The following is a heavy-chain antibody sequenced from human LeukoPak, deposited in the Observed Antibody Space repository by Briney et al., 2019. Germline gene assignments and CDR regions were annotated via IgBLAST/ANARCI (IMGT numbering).Heavy chain of an antibody. D-gene: IGHD2-2*01. V-gene: IGHV1-3*01. CDR1: GYTFTSYA. Sequence: GASVKVSCKASGYTFTSYAMHWVRQAPGQRLEWMGWINAGNGNTKYSQKFQGRVTITRDTSASTAYIELSSLRSEDTAVYYCARSGYCSSTSCRNHYYFGYWGQGTLVTVSS. J-gene: IGHJ4*02. CDR3: ARSGYCSSTSCRNHYYFGY. CDR2: INAGNGNT.